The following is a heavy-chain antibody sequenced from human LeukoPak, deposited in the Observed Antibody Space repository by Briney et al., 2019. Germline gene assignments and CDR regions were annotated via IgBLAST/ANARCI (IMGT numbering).Heavy chain of an antibody. CDR3: AKALSVATITADY. J-gene: IGHJ4*02. CDR1: GFTFSSYA. CDR2: ISGSGGST. D-gene: IGHD5-12*01. V-gene: IGHV3-23*01. Sequence: GGSLRLSCAASGFTFSSYAMSWVRQAPGKGLEWVSAISGSGGSTYYADSVKGRFTISRDNSKNTLYLQMNNLRAEDTAVYYCAKALSVATITADYWGQGTLVTVSS.